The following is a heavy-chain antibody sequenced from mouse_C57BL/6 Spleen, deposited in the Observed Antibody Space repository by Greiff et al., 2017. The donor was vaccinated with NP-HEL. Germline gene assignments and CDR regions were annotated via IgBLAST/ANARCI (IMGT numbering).Heavy chain of an antibody. CDR2: IWSGGST. CDR1: GFSLTSYG. J-gene: IGHJ2*01. CDR3: ARGVYYFDY. Sequence: VQRVESGPGLVQPSQSLSITCTVSGFSLTSYGVHWVRQSPGKGLEWLGVIWSGGSTDYNAAFISRLSISKDNSKSQVFFKMNSLQADDTAIYYCARGVYYFDYWGQGTTLTVSS. V-gene: IGHV2-2*01.